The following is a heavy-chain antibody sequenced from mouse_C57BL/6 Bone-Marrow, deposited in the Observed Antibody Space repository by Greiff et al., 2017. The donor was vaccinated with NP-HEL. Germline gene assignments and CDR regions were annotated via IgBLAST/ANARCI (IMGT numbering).Heavy chain of an antibody. CDR3: ARHYGHY. V-gene: IGHV5-6*01. Sequence: VKLVESGGDLVKPGGSLKLSCAASGFTFSSYGMSWVRQTPDKRLEWVATISSGGSYTYYPDSVKGRFTISRDNAKNTLYLQMSSLKSEDTAMYYCARHYGHYWGQGTTLTVSS. CDR2: ISSGGSYT. D-gene: IGHD1-2*01. J-gene: IGHJ2*01. CDR1: GFTFSSYG.